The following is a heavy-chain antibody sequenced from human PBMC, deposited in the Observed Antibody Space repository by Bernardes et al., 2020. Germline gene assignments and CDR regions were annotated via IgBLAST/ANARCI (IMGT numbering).Heavy chain of an antibody. CDR2: IYWNDDK. D-gene: IGHD3-10*01. J-gene: IGHJ5*02. CDR1: VFSLSPSGVG. V-gene: IGHV2-5*01. CDR3: AHRFWEDWFDP. Sequence: SGPTLSKPTQPLTLTCPFSVFSLSPSGVGVGWIRQPPGRALEWLALIYWNDDKRYSPSLKSRLTITKDTSKNQVVLTMTNMDPVDTATYYCAHRFWEDWFDPWGQGTLVTVSS.